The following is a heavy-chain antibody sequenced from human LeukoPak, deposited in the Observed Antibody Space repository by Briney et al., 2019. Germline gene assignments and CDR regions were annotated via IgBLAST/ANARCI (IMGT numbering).Heavy chain of an antibody. CDR2: ISGGGGAGR. V-gene: IGHV3-23*01. J-gene: IGHJ4*02. CDR1: GFIFNNFG. CDR3: AKTGYSSGWYRIWDY. D-gene: IGHD6-19*01. Sequence: GGSLRLSCAASGFIFNNFGMTWVRQAPGKGLEWVSTISGGGGAGRWYGDSVKGRFTISGDNSKDTLYLQMNSLRAEDTAVYYCAKTGYSSGWYRIWDYWGQGTLVTVSS.